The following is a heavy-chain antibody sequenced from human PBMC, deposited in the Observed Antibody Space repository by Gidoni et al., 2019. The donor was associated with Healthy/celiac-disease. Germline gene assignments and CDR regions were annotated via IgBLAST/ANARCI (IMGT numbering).Heavy chain of an antibody. CDR1: GGSISSGGYS. D-gene: IGHD3-3*01. Sequence: QLQLQESGSGLVKPSQTLSLTCAVSGGSISSGGYSWSWIRQPPGKGREWIGYIYHSGSTYYNPSLNGRVTISVDRSKNQFSLKLSSVTAADTAVYYCARGKSGNDFWSGYYGDYYDYYMDVWGKGTTVTVSS. CDR3: ARGKSGNDFWSGYYGDYYDYYMDV. V-gene: IGHV4-30-2*01. CDR2: IYHSGST. J-gene: IGHJ6*03.